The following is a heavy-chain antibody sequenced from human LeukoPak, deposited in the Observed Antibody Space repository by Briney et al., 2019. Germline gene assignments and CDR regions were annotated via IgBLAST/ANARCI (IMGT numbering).Heavy chain of an antibody. CDR2: IKQDGSEK. CDR1: GFTFSSYW. D-gene: IGHD3-22*01. V-gene: IGHV3-7*01. Sequence: PGGSLRLSCAASGFTFSSYWTSWVRQAPGKGLEWVANIKQDGSEKYYVDSVKGRFTISRDNAKNSLYLQMNSLRAEDTAVYYCASHGDYDSSGYWYFDLWGRGTLVTVSS. J-gene: IGHJ2*01. CDR3: ASHGDYDSSGYWYFDL.